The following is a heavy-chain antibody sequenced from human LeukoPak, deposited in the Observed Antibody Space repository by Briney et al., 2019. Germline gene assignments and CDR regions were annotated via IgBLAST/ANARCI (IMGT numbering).Heavy chain of an antibody. D-gene: IGHD6-13*01. Sequence: GGSLRLSCAASGFTFSSYAMHWVRQAPGKGLEWVAVISYDGSNKYYADSVKGRFTISRDNSKNTLYLQMNSLRAEDTAVYYCAKGRLRLLAAALNYWGQGTLVTVSS. CDR1: GFTFSSYA. J-gene: IGHJ4*02. CDR3: AKGRLRLLAAALNY. CDR2: ISYDGSNK. V-gene: IGHV3-30*04.